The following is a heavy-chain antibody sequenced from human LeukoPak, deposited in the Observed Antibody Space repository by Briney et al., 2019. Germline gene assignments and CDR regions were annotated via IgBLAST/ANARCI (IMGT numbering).Heavy chain of an antibody. D-gene: IGHD5-18*01. J-gene: IGHJ4*02. CDR2: IYYSGST. V-gene: IGHV4-31*03. CDR3: ARVPSGAGGAMVNFDY. CDR1: GGSISSGGYY. Sequence: SETLSLTCTVSGGSISSGGYYWSWIRQHPGKGLEWIGYIYYSGSTYYNPSLKSRVTMSVDTSKNQFSPKLSSVTAADTAVYYCARVPSGAGGAMVNFDYWGQGTLVTVSS.